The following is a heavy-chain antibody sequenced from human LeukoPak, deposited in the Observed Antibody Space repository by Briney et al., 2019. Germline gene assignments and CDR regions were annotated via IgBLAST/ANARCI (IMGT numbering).Heavy chain of an antibody. CDR1: GFTFSSSA. D-gene: IGHD1-20*01. CDR2: ISGSGGST. CDR3: ARDGLTGTTDGTLDY. Sequence: GGSLRLSCAASGFTFSSSAMSWVRQAPGKGLEWVSAISGSGGSTYYADSVKGRFTISRDNSKNTLYLQMNSLRGEDTAMYYCARDGLTGTTDGTLDYWGQGTLVTVSS. V-gene: IGHV3-23*01. J-gene: IGHJ4*02.